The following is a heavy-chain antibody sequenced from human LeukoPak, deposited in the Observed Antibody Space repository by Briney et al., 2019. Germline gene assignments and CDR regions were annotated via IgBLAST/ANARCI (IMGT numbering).Heavy chain of an antibody. J-gene: IGHJ4*02. CDR3: AKPVYGSGSYYEYYFDY. D-gene: IGHD3-10*01. CDR2: ISGSGGST. CDR1: GFTFSSYA. Sequence: PGGSLRLSCAASGFTFSSYAMSWVRQAPGKGLEWVSAISGSGGSTYYADSVKGRFTISRDNSKNTLYLQMNSLRAEDTAVYYCAKPVYGSGSYYEYYFDYWGQGTLVTVSS. V-gene: IGHV3-23*01.